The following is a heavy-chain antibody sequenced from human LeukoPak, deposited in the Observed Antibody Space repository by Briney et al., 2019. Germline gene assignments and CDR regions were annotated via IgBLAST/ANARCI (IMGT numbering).Heavy chain of an antibody. V-gene: IGHV4-61*02. D-gene: IGHD5-24*01. CDR2: IYTSGST. CDR3: ARGHLFDGDY. J-gene: IGHJ4*02. CDR1: GGSISSGSYY. Sequence: SQTLSLTCTVSGGSISSGSYYWSWIRQPAGKGLEWIGRIYTSGSTNYNPSLKSRVTISVDTSKNQFSLKLSSVTAAGTAVYYCARGHLFDGDYWGQGTLVTVSS.